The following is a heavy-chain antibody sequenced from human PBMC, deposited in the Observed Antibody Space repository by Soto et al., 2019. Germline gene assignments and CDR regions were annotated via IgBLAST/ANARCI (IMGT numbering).Heavy chain of an antibody. CDR1: GGSISSGGYY. J-gene: IGHJ4*02. Sequence: QVQLQESGPGLVKPSQTLSLTCTVSGGSISSGGYYWSWIGQHPGKGLDWIGSIYYSGSTYYKPALKRRVTISVATAKNQFPLKLSSVPAADTAVYYCARGVLHWGQGTLVTVSS. V-gene: IGHV4-31*03. CDR3: ARGVLH. CDR2: IYYSGST. D-gene: IGHD3-16*01.